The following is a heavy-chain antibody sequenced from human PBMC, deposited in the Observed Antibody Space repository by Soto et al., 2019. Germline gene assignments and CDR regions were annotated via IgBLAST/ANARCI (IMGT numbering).Heavy chain of an antibody. D-gene: IGHD6-13*01. J-gene: IGHJ6*02. CDR2: SNHSVSA. CDR1: GGSCSGYD. Sequence: SETLSLTCAVYGGSCSGYDWSCIRQPTGKGLEWSGESNHSVSANYNASLKSRVTISVDTSKNQFSLKLRSVIAADTAVYYCARYSRGFLAWRPSGGYYRMDVWGQGTTLT. V-gene: IGHV4-34*01. CDR3: ARYSRGFLAWRPSGGYYRMDV.